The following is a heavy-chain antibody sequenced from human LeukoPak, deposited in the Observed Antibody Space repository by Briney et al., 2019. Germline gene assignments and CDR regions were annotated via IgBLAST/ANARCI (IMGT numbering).Heavy chain of an antibody. Sequence: AASVKVSCKASGYTFTSYGISWVRQAPGQGLEWMGGIIPIFGTANYAQKFQGRVTIAADESTSTAYMELSSLRSEDTAVYYCARTRRYGDYLIDYWGQGTLVTVSS. CDR3: ARTRRYGDYLIDY. V-gene: IGHV1-69*13. CDR1: GYTFTSYG. D-gene: IGHD4-17*01. J-gene: IGHJ4*02. CDR2: IIPIFGTA.